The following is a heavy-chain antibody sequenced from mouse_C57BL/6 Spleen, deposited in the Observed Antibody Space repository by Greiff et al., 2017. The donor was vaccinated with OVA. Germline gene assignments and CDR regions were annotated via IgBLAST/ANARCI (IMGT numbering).Heavy chain of an antibody. D-gene: IGHD2-3*01. Sequence: EVQLVESGGGLVKPGGSLKLSCAASGFTFSSYTMSWVRQTPEKRLEWVATLSGGGGNTYYPDSVKGRFTISRDNAKNTLYLQRSSLRSEDTALYYCASDGYYERGYFDVWGTGTTVTVSS. J-gene: IGHJ1*03. V-gene: IGHV5-9*01. CDR3: ASDGYYERGYFDV. CDR1: GFTFSSYT. CDR2: LSGGGGNT.